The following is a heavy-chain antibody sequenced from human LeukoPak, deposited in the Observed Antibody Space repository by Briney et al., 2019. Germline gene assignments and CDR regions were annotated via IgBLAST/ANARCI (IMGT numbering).Heavy chain of an antibody. J-gene: IGHJ4*02. Sequence: PGGSLRLSCAASRFTLSSYSISWVRQAPGKGLEWVSAISGSGGSTYYADSVKGRFTISRDNSKNTLYLQMNSLRAEDTAVYYCAKDDYGAGSLTFDYWGQGTLVTVSS. CDR2: ISGSGGST. V-gene: IGHV3-23*01. CDR3: AKDDYGAGSLTFDY. CDR1: RFTLSSYS. D-gene: IGHD3-10*01.